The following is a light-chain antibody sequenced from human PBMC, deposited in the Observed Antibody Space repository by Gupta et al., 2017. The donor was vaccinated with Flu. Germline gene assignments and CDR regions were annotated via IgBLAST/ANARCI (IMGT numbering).Light chain of an antibody. J-gene: IGKJ5*01. V-gene: IGKV3-11*01. Sequence: EIVLTQSPATLSVSPGERAILSCSASQSVRSYLAWHQQKPDQAPRLLIYDASTRDTCIPARFSGSGFGKDLTLTISSRELEDFAVYYCQQLSNWPSITFGQGTPLEIK. CDR3: QQLSNWPSIT. CDR1: QSVRSY. CDR2: DAS.